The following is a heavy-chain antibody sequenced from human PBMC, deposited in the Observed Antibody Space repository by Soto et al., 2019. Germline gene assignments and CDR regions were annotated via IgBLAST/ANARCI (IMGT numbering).Heavy chain of an antibody. Sequence: KPSETLSLTCTVSGGSISSYYWSWIRQPPGKGLEWIGYIYYSGSTNYNPSLKSRVTISVDTSKNQFSLKLSSVTAADTAVYYCARDFVGSGYFDYWGQGTLVTVSS. CDR2: IYYSGST. D-gene: IGHD2-21*01. CDR1: GGSISSYY. J-gene: IGHJ4*02. V-gene: IGHV4-59*01. CDR3: ARDFVGSGYFDY.